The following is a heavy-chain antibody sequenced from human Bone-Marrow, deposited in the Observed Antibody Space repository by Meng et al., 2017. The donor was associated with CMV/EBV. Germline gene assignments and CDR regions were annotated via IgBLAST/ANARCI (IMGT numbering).Heavy chain of an antibody. D-gene: IGHD5-18*01. CDR1: GGSISSYY. CDR3: ARTQDTAMVAYYFDY. Sequence: LTGCGPGLVKPSETLSLTCTVFGGSISSYYWSWIRQPAGKGLEWIGRIYTSGSTNYNPSLKSRVTMSVDTSKNQFSLKLSSVTAADTAVYYCARTQDTAMVAYYFDYWGQGTLVTVSS. V-gene: IGHV4-4*07. CDR2: IYTSGST. J-gene: IGHJ4*02.